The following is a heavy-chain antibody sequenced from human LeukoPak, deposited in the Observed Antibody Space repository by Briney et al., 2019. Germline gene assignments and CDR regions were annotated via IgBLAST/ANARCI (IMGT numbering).Heavy chain of an antibody. D-gene: IGHD3-3*01. V-gene: IGHV1-69*05. J-gene: IGHJ5*02. Sequence: LVTVSFTASAGTFISYAISWVRQAPGQGIERMGGIISIFGTANYAQKFQGRVTITRDESTSTAYMELSSLRSEDTAVYYCSRVDYDFWSGLIFDPWGQGTLVTVSS. CDR3: SRVDYDFWSGLIFDP. CDR2: IISIFGTA. CDR1: AGTFISYA.